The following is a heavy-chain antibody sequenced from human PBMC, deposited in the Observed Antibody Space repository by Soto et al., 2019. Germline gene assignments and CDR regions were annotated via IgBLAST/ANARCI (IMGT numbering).Heavy chain of an antibody. V-gene: IGHV1-69*01. CDR1: GGTFSSYA. D-gene: IGHD6-19*01. Sequence: QVQLVQSGAEVKKPGSSVKVSCKASGGTFSSYAISWVRQAPGQGLEWMGGIIPIFGTANYAQKLQGRVTITADESTSTAYMELSSLRYEDTAVYYCARGGGSGWLRGMDVWGQGTTVTVSS. J-gene: IGHJ6*02. CDR3: ARGGGSGWLRGMDV. CDR2: IIPIFGTA.